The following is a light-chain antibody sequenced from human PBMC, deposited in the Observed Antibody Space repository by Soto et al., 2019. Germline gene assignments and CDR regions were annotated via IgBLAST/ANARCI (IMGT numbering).Light chain of an antibody. Sequence: DIQMTQSPSTLSAFVGDRVTITCRAGQSISSWVAWYQQKPGKAPKILIYKASTLESGVPSRFSGSGSGTEFTLTISSLQPDDFATYYCQQYYRYPLTFGGGTKVEIK. V-gene: IGKV1-5*03. CDR3: QQYYRYPLT. CDR1: QSISSW. CDR2: KAS. J-gene: IGKJ4*01.